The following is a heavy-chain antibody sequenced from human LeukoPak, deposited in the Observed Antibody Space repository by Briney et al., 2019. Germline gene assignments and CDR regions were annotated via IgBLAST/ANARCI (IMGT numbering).Heavy chain of an antibody. D-gene: IGHD6-19*01. Sequence: SQTLSLTCAFSGDSVSSNSATWNWIRQSPSRGLEWLGRTNYRSKWYNDYALSVRGRISIHADTSKNQFSLHLNSVTPEDTAVYFCARAPSGWYEERFDFWGQGTLVTVSS. CDR3: ARAPSGWYEERFDF. V-gene: IGHV6-1*01. J-gene: IGHJ4*02. CDR2: TNYRSKWYN. CDR1: GDSVSSNSAT.